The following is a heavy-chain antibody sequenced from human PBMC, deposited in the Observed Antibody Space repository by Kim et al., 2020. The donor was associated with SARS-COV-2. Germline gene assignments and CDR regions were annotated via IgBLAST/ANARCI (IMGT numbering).Heavy chain of an antibody. CDR3: AIGGQLWMYYYYYGMDV. J-gene: IGHJ6*02. V-gene: IGHV3-48*03. CDR2: ISSSGSTI. Sequence: GGSLRLSCAASGFTFSSYEMNWVRQAPGKGLEWVSYISSSGSTIYYADSVKGRFTISRDNAKNSLYLQMNSLRAEDTAVYYCAIGGQLWMYYYYYGMDVWGQGTTVTVSS. CDR1: GFTFSSYE. D-gene: IGHD5-18*01.